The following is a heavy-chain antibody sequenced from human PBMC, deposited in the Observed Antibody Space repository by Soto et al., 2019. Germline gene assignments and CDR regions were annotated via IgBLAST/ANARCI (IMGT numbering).Heavy chain of an antibody. CDR2: IYYSGST. D-gene: IGHD3-22*01. J-gene: IGHJ4*02. V-gene: IGHV4-30-4*01. Sequence: PSETLSLTCTVSGGSISSGDYYWSWIRQPPGKGLEWIGYIYYSGSTYYNPSLKSRVTISVDTSKNQFSLKLSSVTAADTAVYYCARVRYDSSGYYFSDYWGQGTLVTAPQ. CDR1: GGSISSGDYY. CDR3: ARVRYDSSGYYFSDY.